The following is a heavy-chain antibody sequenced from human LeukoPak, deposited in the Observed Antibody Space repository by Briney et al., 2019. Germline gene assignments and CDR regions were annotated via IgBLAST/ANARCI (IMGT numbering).Heavy chain of an antibody. V-gene: IGHV5-51*01. D-gene: IGHD3-16*02. CDR1: GYRFTSYW. CDR3: ARQRENYDYVWGSYRYTSFDY. CDR2: IYPGDSDT. J-gene: IGHJ4*02. Sequence: GEPLKISCKGSGYRFTSYWIGWVRQMPGKGLEWMGIIYPGDSDTRYSPSFQGQVTISADKSISTAYLQWSRLKASDTAMYYCARQRENYDYVWGSYRYTSFDYWGQGTLVTVSS.